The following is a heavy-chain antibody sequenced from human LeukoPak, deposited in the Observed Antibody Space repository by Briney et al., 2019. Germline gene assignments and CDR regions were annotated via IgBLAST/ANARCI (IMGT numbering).Heavy chain of an antibody. J-gene: IGHJ4*02. Sequence: GGSLRLSCAASGFTVSCNYMTWVRQAPGRGLGWVSVFFSGGTTYYADSGKGRFTISRDNSKNTLYLQMNSLRAEDTAVYYCAKAMVRGVIISNFDYWGQGALVTVSS. CDR3: AKAMVRGVIISNFDY. V-gene: IGHV3-53*01. CDR2: FFSGGTT. CDR1: GFTVSCNY. D-gene: IGHD3-10*01.